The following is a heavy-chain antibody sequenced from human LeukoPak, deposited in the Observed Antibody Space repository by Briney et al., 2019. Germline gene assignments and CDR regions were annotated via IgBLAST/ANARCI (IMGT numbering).Heavy chain of an antibody. CDR2: ISSSGSTI. Sequence: GGSLRLSCTASGFKFDDYGMTWVRQAPGKGLEWVSYISSSGSTIYYADSVKGRFTISRDNAKNSLYLQMNSLRAEDTAVYYCARERGYSGGFDYWGQGTLVTVSS. V-gene: IGHV3-11*01. CDR3: ARERGYSGGFDY. D-gene: IGHD2-15*01. J-gene: IGHJ4*02. CDR1: GFKFDDYG.